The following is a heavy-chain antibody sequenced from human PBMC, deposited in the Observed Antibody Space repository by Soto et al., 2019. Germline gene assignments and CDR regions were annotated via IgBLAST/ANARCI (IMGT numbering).Heavy chain of an antibody. D-gene: IGHD6-13*01. Sequence: XGSLRLSCAASGFTFSSYCMHWVRQAPGKGLEWVAVISYDGSNKYYADSVKGRFTISRDNSKNTLYLQMNSLRAEDTAVYYCAKVLGSSWYLGIDDWGQGTLVTVSS. V-gene: IGHV3-30*18. CDR3: AKVLGSSWYLGIDD. CDR1: GFTFSSYC. J-gene: IGHJ4*02. CDR2: ISYDGSNK.